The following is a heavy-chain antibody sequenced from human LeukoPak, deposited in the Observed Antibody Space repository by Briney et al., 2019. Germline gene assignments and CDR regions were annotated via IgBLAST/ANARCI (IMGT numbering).Heavy chain of an antibody. V-gene: IGHV4-39*01. CDR1: GGSISSSSYY. CDR3: ARRGQSVYFDY. CDR2: ICYRGST. Sequence: KPSETLSLTCTVSGGSISSSSYYWGWIRQPPGKGLEWIGSICYRGSTYYNPSLKSRVTISADTSKNQFSLKLSSVTAADTAVYYCARRGQSVYFDYWGQGTLVTVSS. J-gene: IGHJ4*02.